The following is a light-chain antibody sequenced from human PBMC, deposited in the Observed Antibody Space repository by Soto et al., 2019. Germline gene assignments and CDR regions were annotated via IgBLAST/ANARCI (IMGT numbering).Light chain of an antibody. CDR3: QQYAGSPRT. J-gene: IGKJ1*01. CDR1: QSISSY. Sequence: EFTQSPATLSLSPGERATLSCRASQSISSYLAWYQHKPGQAPRLLIYDAFNRAADIPDRFSGSGSGTDFTLTINRLEPEDFAVYYCQQYAGSPRTFGQGTKVDIK. V-gene: IGKV3-20*01. CDR2: DAF.